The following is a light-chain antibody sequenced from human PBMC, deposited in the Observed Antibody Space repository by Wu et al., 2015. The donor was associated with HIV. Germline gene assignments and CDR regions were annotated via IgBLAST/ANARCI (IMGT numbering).Light chain of an antibody. CDR3: QQYNSWPRT. J-gene: IGKJ1*01. V-gene: IGKV3-15*01. Sequence: EVMMTQSPATLSVSPGERATLSCRASQSVGTNLAWYQQRPGQPPRLLIYAASTRATGIPARFSGSGSGTEFTLTISSIQSEDFAVYYCQQYNSWPRTFGQGTKVEIK. CDR1: QSVGTN. CDR2: AAS.